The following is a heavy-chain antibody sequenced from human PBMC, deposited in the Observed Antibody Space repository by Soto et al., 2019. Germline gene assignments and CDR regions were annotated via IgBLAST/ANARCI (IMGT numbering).Heavy chain of an antibody. Sequence: EVQLVESGGGLVQPGGSLRLSGAASDFTFSSYTMNWVRQAPGKGLEWVSYISSSSSTIYYADSVKGRLTISRDNAKNSLYLQMNSLRAEDTAVYYCAREFGQQLTPDYWGQGTLVTVSS. CDR3: AREFGQQLTPDY. D-gene: IGHD6-13*01. J-gene: IGHJ4*02. V-gene: IGHV3-48*01. CDR2: ISSSSSTI. CDR1: DFTFSSYT.